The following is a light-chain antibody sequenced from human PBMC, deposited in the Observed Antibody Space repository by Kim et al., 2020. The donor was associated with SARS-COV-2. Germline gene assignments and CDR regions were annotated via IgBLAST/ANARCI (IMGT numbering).Light chain of an antibody. CDR1: SLRSYY. V-gene: IGLV3-19*01. Sequence: SSELTQDPAVSVALGQTVRITCQGDSLRSYYASWYQQKPGQAPVLVIYGKNNRPSGIPDRFSGSSSGNTASLTITGAQAEEEADYYCNSRDSSGNHHVVFGGGTQLTVL. CDR3: NSRDSSGNHHVV. J-gene: IGLJ2*01. CDR2: GKN.